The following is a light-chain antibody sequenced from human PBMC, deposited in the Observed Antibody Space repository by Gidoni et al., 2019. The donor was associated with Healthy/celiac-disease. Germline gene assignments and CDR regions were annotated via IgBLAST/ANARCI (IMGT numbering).Light chain of an antibody. CDR1: SSDVGGYNY. CDR3: SSYTSSSTPYV. Sequence: QSALTQPDSVSGSPGHSITISCTGTSSDVGGYNYVSWYQQHPGKAPKLMIYDVSKRPSGVSNRFSGSKSGNTASLTISGLQAEDEADYYCSSYTSSSTPYVFGTGTKVTVL. V-gene: IGLV2-14*03. CDR2: DVS. J-gene: IGLJ1*01.